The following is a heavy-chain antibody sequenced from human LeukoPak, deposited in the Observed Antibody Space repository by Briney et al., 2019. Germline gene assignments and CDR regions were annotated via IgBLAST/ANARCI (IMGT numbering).Heavy chain of an antibody. J-gene: IGHJ1*01. CDR1: GFTFSSYA. V-gene: IGHV3-23*01. D-gene: IGHD3-10*01. CDR2: ISSGSIST. CDR3: AKDSDGSGTFPADYLQH. Sequence: GGSLRLSCAASGFTFSSYAMSWVRQSPGKGLEWVSAISSGSISTYYADSVKGRFTISRDNSKNTLYLQMHSLRAEDTAVYFCAKDSDGSGTFPADYLQHWGQGTLVTVSS.